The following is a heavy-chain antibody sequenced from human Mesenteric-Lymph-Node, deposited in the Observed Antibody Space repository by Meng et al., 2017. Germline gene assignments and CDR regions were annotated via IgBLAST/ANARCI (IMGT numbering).Heavy chain of an antibody. V-gene: IGHV4-38-2*01. CDR2: IYHSGST. CDR1: GYSISSGYY. J-gene: IGHJ4*02. Sequence: SETLSLTCAVSGYSISSGYYWGWIRQPPGKGLEWIGSIYHSGSTYYNPSLKSRVTISVDTSKNQFSLKLSSVTAADTAVYYCAKASRSSGYYGDYWGQGTLVTVSS. D-gene: IGHD3-22*01. CDR3: AKASRSSGYYGDY.